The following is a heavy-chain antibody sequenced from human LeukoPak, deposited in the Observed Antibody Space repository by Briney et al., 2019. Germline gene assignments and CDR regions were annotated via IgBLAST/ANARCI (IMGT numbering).Heavy chain of an antibody. Sequence: GGSLRLSCAAPGFTFSDHFMDWVRQAPGKGLEWVGRIRRKPQSYTTEYAASVKGRFTFSRDDSKNSLYLQMNSLETEDTAVYHCARVSATTGGTDALDLWGQGTMVTVSS. D-gene: IGHD1-1*01. CDR2: IRRKPQSYTT. J-gene: IGHJ3*01. CDR1: GFTFSDHF. CDR3: ARVSATTGGTDALDL. V-gene: IGHV3-72*01.